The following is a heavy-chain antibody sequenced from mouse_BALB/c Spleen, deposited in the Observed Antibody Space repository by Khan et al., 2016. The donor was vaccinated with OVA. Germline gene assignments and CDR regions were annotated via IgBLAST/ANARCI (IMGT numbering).Heavy chain of an antibody. Sequence: EVELVESGGGLVQPGGSLKLSCAASGFTFSGYGMSWVRQTPDKRLELVATINSNAGTSYYPDSVKGRFTISRDNAKNTRHLQMSSLKSEDTAMYYCARVYYRYDEGYWYFDVWGAGTTVTVSS. CDR2: INSNAGTS. D-gene: IGHD2-14*01. CDR1: GFTFSGYG. V-gene: IGHV5-6-3*01. CDR3: ARVYYRYDEGYWYFDV. J-gene: IGHJ1*01.